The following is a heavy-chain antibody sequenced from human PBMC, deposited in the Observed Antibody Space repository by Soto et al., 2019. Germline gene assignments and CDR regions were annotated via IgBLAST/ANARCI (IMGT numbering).Heavy chain of an antibody. J-gene: IGHJ4*02. CDR2: INPSGGST. CDR3: ARAARYYDSSGYHFHRLCYFDY. Sequence: ASVKLSWKASGYRLTSNYRRWVRQAPGQGLEWMGIINPSGGSTSYAQKFQGRVTMTRDTSTSTVYMELSSLRSEDTAVYYCARAARYYDSSGYHFHRLCYFDYWGQGTLVTVSS. D-gene: IGHD3-22*01. CDR1: GYRLTSNY. V-gene: IGHV1-46*01.